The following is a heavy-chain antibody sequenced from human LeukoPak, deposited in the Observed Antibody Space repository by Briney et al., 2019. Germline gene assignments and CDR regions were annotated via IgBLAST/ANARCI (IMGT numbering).Heavy chain of an antibody. V-gene: IGHV3-9*01. CDR2: ISWNGGSI. Sequence: GGSLRLPCVGTGFTFDNSAMHWVRQDSGKGLEWVSGISWNGGSIDYVDSVKGRFTISRDNAKNSLYLQMNDLRAEDTALYFCAKGISSLPLRGPLDNWGQGALVTVSS. D-gene: IGHD1-26*01. J-gene: IGHJ4*02. CDR3: AKGISSLPLRGPLDN. CDR1: GFTFDNSA.